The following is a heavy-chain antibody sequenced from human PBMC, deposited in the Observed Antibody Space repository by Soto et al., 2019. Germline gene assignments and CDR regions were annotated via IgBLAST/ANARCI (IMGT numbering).Heavy chain of an antibody. CDR3: VYGDYDRMGVGYYYGMDV. Sequence: PGGSLRLSCAASGFTVSSYWMHWVRKAPGKGLVWVSRINSDGSSTSYADSVKGRFTISRDNAKNTLYLQMNSLRAEDTAVYYCVYGDYDRMGVGYYYGMDVWGQGTTVTVSS. V-gene: IGHV3-74*01. CDR1: GFTVSSYW. J-gene: IGHJ6*02. D-gene: IGHD4-17*01. CDR2: INSDGSST.